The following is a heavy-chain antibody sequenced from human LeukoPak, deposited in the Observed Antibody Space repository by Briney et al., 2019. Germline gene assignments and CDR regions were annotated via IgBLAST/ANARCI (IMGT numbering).Heavy chain of an antibody. CDR3: ARVGWNDENAFDI. CDR1: GGSISSGSYY. J-gene: IGHJ3*02. D-gene: IGHD1-1*01. CDR2: IYTSGST. V-gene: IGHV4-61*02. Sequence: PSQTLSLTCTVSGGSISSGSYYWSWIRQPAGKGLEWIGRIYTSGSTNYNPSPKSRVTISVDTSKNQFSLKLSSVTAADTAVYYCARVGWNDENAFDIWGQGTMVTVSS.